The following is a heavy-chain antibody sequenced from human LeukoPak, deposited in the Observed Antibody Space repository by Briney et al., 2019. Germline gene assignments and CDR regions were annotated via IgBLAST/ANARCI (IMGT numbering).Heavy chain of an antibody. CDR1: GGSISSYY. Sequence: PSETLSLTCTVSGGSISSYYWSWIRQPPGKGLEWIGYIYYSGSTNYNPSLKSRVTILVDTSKNQFSLKLSSVTAADTAVYYCACLMGYDSSGHAAYYFDYWRQGTLVTVSS. V-gene: IGHV4-59*08. CDR2: IYYSGST. J-gene: IGHJ4*02. CDR3: ACLMGYDSSGHAAYYFDY. D-gene: IGHD3-22*01.